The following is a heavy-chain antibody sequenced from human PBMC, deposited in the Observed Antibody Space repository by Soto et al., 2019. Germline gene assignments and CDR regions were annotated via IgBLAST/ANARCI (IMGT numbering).Heavy chain of an antibody. CDR2: IYHSGST. CDR1: GGSISSSNW. V-gene: IGHV4-4*01. CDR3: ARQPFRLPPPRGFDY. J-gene: IGHJ4*02. D-gene: IGHD3-9*01. Sequence: QVQLQESGPGLVKPSGTLSLTCAVSGGSISSSNWCSWVRQPPGKGLEWIGEIYHSGSTNYNPSLKSRVTISVDKSKNQLSLKLSAVTAADTAVYCCARQPFRLPPPRGFDYWGQGTLVTVSS.